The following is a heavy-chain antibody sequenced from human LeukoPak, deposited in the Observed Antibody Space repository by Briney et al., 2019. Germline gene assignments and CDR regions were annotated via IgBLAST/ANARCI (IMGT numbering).Heavy chain of an antibody. V-gene: IGHV4-59*01. CDR2: IYYSGST. CDR1: GGSFSGYY. CDR3: ASHITTDAFDI. D-gene: IGHD3-22*01. J-gene: IGHJ3*02. Sequence: SETLSLTCAVYGGSFSGYYWSWIRQPPGKGLEWIGYIYYSGSTNYNPSLKSRVTISVDTSKNQFSLKLSSVTAADTAVYYCASHITTDAFDIWGQGTMVTVSS.